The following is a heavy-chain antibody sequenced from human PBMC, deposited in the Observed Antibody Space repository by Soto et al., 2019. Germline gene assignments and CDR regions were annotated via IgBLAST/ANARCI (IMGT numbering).Heavy chain of an antibody. J-gene: IGHJ4*02. V-gene: IGHV4-31*03. CDR2: IYYSGST. D-gene: IGHD2-8*02. CDR3: ARYLVYYFDY. Sequence: QVPLQESGPGLVQPSQTLSLTCTVSGGSISSGGYYWSWIRQHPGKGLEWIGYIYYSGSTYYNPSLKSRVTISVDTSKNQFSLKLSSVTAADTDVYYCARYLVYYFDYWGQGTLVTVSS. CDR1: GGSISSGGYY.